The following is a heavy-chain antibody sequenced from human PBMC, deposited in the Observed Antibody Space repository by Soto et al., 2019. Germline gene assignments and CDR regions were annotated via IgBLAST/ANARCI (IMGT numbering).Heavy chain of an antibody. Sequence: PGGSLRLSCAASGFTFSSYAMSWVRQAPGKGLDWVSGISGSGGTTYYADSVKGRFTISRDNPKNTVYVQMNSPRPEDTAIYYCAKERNDFWSGTTGGFDHWGQGLLVTVSS. V-gene: IGHV3-23*01. CDR1: GFTFSSYA. CDR3: AKERNDFWSGTTGGFDH. D-gene: IGHD3-3*01. CDR2: ISGSGGTT. J-gene: IGHJ4*02.